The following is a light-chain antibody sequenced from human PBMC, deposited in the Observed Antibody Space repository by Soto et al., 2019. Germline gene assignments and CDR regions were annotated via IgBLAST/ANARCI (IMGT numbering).Light chain of an antibody. V-gene: IGKV3-15*01. CDR2: GAS. J-gene: IGKJ2*01. CDR3: QQGHNGPLT. CDR1: QGISSE. Sequence: EIAMTQSPATLSLSPGERAALSCRASQGISSELAWHQQKPGQPPRLLIYGASTRATGVPARFTGSGSGSDFTLTISGLQSEDFAIYYCQQGHNGPLTFGQWTRLEI.